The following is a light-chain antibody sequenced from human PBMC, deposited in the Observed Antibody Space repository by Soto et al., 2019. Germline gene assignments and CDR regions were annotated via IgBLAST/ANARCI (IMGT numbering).Light chain of an antibody. CDR3: LQHRHYPLT. J-gene: IGKJ4*01. CDR2: AAS. V-gene: IGKV1-9*01. CDR1: QGISSY. Sequence: DIQLTQSPSFLSASVGDRVTITCRGRQGISSYLAWYQQKPGKAPKLLIYAASTLQSGVPSRFSGSGSGTEFTLTISSLQPEDFATYYCLQHRHYPLTFGGGTKVDIK.